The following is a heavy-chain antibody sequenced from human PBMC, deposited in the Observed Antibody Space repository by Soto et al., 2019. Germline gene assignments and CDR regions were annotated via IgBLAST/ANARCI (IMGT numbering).Heavy chain of an antibody. J-gene: IGHJ5*02. CDR1: GGSVSSGNYN. CDR3: ARGXNNWFDP. V-gene: IGHV4-61*03. CDR2: IYYSGST. Sequence: SETLSLTCTVSGGSVSSGNYNWGWIRQPPGKGPEWIGYIYYSGSTRYNPSLTSRLTISVDTSKNHFSLTLTSVNAADTAVYYCARGXNNWFDPWGQGALVTVSS.